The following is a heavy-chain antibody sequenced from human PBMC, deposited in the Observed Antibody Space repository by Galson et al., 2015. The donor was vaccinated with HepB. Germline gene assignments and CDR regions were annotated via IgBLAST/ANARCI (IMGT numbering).Heavy chain of an antibody. J-gene: IGHJ6*03. CDR3: ARPTTHRRQSGSYLYYYYMDV. V-gene: IGHV1-69*01. D-gene: IGHD1-26*01. CDR2: IFGTA. Sequence: IFGTANYAQKFQGRVTIAADESTSTAYMELSSLRSEDTAVYYCARPTTHRRQSGSYLYYYYMDVWGKGTTVTVSS.